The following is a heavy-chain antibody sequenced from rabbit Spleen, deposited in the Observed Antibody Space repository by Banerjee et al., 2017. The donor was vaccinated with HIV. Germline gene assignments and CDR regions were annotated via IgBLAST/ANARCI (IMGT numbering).Heavy chain of an antibody. D-gene: IGHD4-1*01. CDR2: IYTGSSGST. V-gene: IGHV1S45*01. Sequence: QEQLVESGGGLVQPEGSLTLTCTASGFSFGSSDYMCWVRQAPGKGLEWIACIYTGSSGSTYYASWAKGRFTISKSSSTTVALQMTSLTAADTAAYFCARDGYSRGWGIILYYFNLWGPGTLVTVS. CDR3: ARDGYSRGWGIILYYFNL. CDR1: GFSFGSSDY. J-gene: IGHJ4*01.